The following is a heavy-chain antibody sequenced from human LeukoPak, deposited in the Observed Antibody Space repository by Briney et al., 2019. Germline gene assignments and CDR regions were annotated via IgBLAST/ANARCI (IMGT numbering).Heavy chain of an antibody. Sequence: ASVKVSCKASGGTFSSYAISWVRQATGQGLEWMGWMNPNSGNTGYAQKFQGRVTMTRNTSISTAYMELSSLRSEDTAVYYCARGRGLRWPFDYWGQGTLVTVSS. CDR1: GGTFSSYA. V-gene: IGHV1-8*02. CDR3: ARGRGLRWPFDY. J-gene: IGHJ4*02. CDR2: MNPNSGNT. D-gene: IGHD4-23*01.